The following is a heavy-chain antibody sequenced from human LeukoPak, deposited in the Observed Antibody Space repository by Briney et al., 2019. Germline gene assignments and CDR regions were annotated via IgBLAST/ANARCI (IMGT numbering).Heavy chain of an antibody. CDR1: GFIFSNYW. CDR2: IKQDGSEK. CDR3: ARGGDDSTYRRVGY. V-gene: IGHV3-7*03. Sequence: GGSLRLSCAASGFIFSNYWMSWVRQAPGKGLEWVANIKQDGSEKYYVDSVKGRFTISRDNAKSSLFLHMYTLWADDTPLFFCARGGDDSTYRRVGYWGQGTLVTVSS. J-gene: IGHJ4*02. D-gene: IGHD3-22*01.